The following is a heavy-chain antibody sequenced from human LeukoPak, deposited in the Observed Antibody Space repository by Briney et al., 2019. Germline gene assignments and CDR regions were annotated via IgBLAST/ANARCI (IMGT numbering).Heavy chain of an antibody. CDR1: GGSISSYY. CDR2: IYYSGST. J-gene: IGHJ4*02. Sequence: SGTLSLTCAVSGGSISSYYWSWIRQPPGKGLEWIGYIYYSGSTNYNPSLKSRVTISVDTSKNQFSLKLSSVTAADTAVYYCARALDYYDSSGQRRYYFDYWGQGTLVTVSS. V-gene: IGHV4-59*01. D-gene: IGHD3-22*01. CDR3: ARALDYYDSSGQRRYYFDY.